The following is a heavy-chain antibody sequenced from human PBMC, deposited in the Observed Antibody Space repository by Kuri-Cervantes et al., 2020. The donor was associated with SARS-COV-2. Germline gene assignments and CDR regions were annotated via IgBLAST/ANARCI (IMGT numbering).Heavy chain of an antibody. CDR3: TTGLTETPDY. J-gene: IGHJ4*02. CDR2: ISSSGSTI. Sequence: GESLKISCAASGFTFSSYAMNWVRQAPGKGLEWVSYISSSGSTIYYADSVKGRFTISRDNAKNSLYLQMNSLRAEDTAVYYCTTGLTETPDYWGQGTLVTVSS. V-gene: IGHV3-48*04. D-gene: IGHD2-8*02. CDR1: GFTFSSYA.